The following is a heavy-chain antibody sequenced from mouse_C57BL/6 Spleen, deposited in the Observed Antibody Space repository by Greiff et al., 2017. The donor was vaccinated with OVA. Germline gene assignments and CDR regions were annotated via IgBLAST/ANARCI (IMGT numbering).Heavy chain of an antibody. D-gene: IGHD1-1*01. J-gene: IGHJ4*01. V-gene: IGHV1-82*01. CDR2: IYPGDGDT. Sequence: QVQLQQSGPELVKPGASVKISCKASGYAFSSSWMNWVKQRPGKGLEWIGRIYPGDGDTNYNGKFKGKATLTADKSSSTAYMKLSSLTSEDSAVYFCARGYYGSSYDDYYAMDYWGQGTSVTVSS. CDR1: GYAFSSSW. CDR3: ARGYYGSSYDDYYAMDY.